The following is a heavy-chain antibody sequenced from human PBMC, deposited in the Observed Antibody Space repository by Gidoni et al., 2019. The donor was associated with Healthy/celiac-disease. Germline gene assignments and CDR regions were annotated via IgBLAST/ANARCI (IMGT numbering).Heavy chain of an antibody. CDR3: ARDWASVGYYYGMDV. J-gene: IGHJ6*02. V-gene: IGHV1-69*06. CDR2: IITIFGTA. CDR1: GGPFSSYA. D-gene: IGHD1-26*01. Sequence: QVQLVQSGAEVKKPGSSVKVSCKASGGPFSSYAISWVRPAPGQGLEWMGGIITIFGTANYAKKVQGRVTITADKSKSTAYMELSSLRSEETAVYYCARDWASVGYYYGMDVWGQGTTVTVSS.